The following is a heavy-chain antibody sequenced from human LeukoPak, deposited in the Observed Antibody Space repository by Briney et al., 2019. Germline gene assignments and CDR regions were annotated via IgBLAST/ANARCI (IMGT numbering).Heavy chain of an antibody. Sequence: PSETLSLTCTVSGGSISSYYWSWIRQPPGKGLEWIGYIYYSGSTNYNPSLTSRVTISVDTSKNQFSLKLSSVTAADTAVYYCVGYCSSTSCYSIDAFDIWGQGTMVTVSS. CDR2: IYYSGST. CDR3: VGYCSSTSCYSIDAFDI. D-gene: IGHD2-2*03. J-gene: IGHJ3*02. CDR1: GGSISSYY. V-gene: IGHV4-59*01.